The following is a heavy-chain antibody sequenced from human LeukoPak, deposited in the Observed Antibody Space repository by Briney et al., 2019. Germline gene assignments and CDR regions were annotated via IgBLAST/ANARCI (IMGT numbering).Heavy chain of an antibody. D-gene: IGHD3-9*01. CDR2: IIPIFGTA. Sequence: ASVKVSCKASGGTFSSYAISWVRQAPGQGLEWMGGIIPIFGTANYAQKFQGRVTITADESTSTAYMELSSLRSEDTAVYYCARGATYYDILTGLSLFDYWGQGTLVTVSS. CDR3: ARGATYYDILTGLSLFDY. J-gene: IGHJ4*02. CDR1: GGTFSSYA. V-gene: IGHV1-69*13.